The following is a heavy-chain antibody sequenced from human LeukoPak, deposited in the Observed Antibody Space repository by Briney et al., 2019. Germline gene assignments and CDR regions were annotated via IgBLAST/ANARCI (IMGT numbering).Heavy chain of an antibody. CDR2: ISPDGNTQ. CDR3: ARRRIVGSTDDAFDI. V-gene: IGHV3-30-3*01. CDR1: GFTFSSYA. J-gene: IGHJ3*02. Sequence: GGSLRPSCAASGFTFSSYAMHWVRQAPGKGLDWAAVISPDGNTQYYADSVKGRFTISRDNSNNTLYLQMNSLRADDTAIYYCARRRIVGSTDDAFDIWGQGTMVTLSS. D-gene: IGHD1-26*01.